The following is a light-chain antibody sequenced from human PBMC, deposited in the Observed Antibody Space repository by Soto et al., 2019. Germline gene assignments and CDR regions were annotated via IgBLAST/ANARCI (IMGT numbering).Light chain of an antibody. Sequence: QSVLTQPPSASGTPGQRVTISCSGSNSNIGSHTVNWYQQLPGTAPKLLMYSNNQRPSGVPDRFSGSKFGTSASLAISGLQSEDEADYYCSVWDDSLNGWVFGGGTKLTVL. CDR2: SNN. J-gene: IGLJ3*02. CDR3: SVWDDSLNGWV. V-gene: IGLV1-44*01. CDR1: NSNIGSHT.